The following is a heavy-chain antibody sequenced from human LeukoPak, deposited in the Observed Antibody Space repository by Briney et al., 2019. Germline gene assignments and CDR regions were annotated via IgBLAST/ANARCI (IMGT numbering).Heavy chain of an antibody. Sequence: SETLSLTCTVSGGSISSYYWSWIRQPPGKGLEWIGYIYYSGTTNYNPSLKSRVTISVDTSKNQFSLKLSSVTAADTAVYYCARGTPGAAAGTFDYWGQGTLVTVSS. CDR1: GGSISSYY. V-gene: IGHV4-59*12. CDR2: IYYSGTT. CDR3: ARGTPGAAAGTFDY. D-gene: IGHD6-13*01. J-gene: IGHJ4*02.